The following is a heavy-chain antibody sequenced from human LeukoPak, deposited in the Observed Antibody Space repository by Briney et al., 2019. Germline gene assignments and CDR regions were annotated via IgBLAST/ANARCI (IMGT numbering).Heavy chain of an antibody. D-gene: IGHD6-13*01. Sequence: SETLSLTCAVYGGSFSGYYWSWIRQPPGKGLEWIGEINHSGSTNYNPSLKSRVTISVDTSKNQFSLKLSSVTAADTAVYYCARGGDIAATDWGQGTLVTVSS. CDR3: ARGGDIAATD. V-gene: IGHV4-34*01. J-gene: IGHJ4*02. CDR2: INHSGST. CDR1: GGSFSGYY.